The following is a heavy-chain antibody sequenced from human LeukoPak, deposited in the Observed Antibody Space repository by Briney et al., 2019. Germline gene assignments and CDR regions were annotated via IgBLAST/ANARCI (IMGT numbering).Heavy chain of an antibody. V-gene: IGHV4-4*07. CDR1: GGSLSSYY. Sequence: PETRSLTCTVSGGSLSSYYWSWHRQPAGKGLDWIGRIYTSGSTNYNPSRKSLITKTVDNPKNQFSLNLSSVAAADTAVYYCARDRPRTDPFDYWGQGTLVTVSS. J-gene: IGHJ4*02. CDR2: IYTSGST. CDR3: ARDRPRTDPFDY.